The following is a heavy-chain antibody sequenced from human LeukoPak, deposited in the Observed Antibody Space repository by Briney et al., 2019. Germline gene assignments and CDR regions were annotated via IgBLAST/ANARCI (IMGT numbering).Heavy chain of an antibody. V-gene: IGHV4-34*01. CDR2: INHSGST. CDR1: GGSFSGYY. Sequence: SETLSLTCAVYGGSFSGYYWSWIRQPPGKGLEWIGEINHSGSTNYNPSLKSRVTISVDTSKSQFSLKLSSVTAADTAVYYCARFPYCSSTSCPPQYWGQGTLVTVSS. CDR3: ARFPYCSSTSCPPQY. D-gene: IGHD2-2*01. J-gene: IGHJ4*02.